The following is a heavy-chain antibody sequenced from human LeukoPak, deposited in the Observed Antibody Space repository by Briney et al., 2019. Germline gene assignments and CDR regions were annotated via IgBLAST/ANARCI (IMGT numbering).Heavy chain of an antibody. V-gene: IGHV1-24*01. CDR3: ATVLTYYYDSSGYT. Sequence: ASVKVSCKVSGYTLTELSMHWVRQAPGKGLEWMGGFDPEDGETTYAQKFQGRVTMTEDTSTDTAYMELSSLRSEDTAVYYCATVLTYYYDSSGYTWGQGTLVTVSS. D-gene: IGHD3-22*01. J-gene: IGHJ5*02. CDR1: GYTLTELS. CDR2: FDPEDGET.